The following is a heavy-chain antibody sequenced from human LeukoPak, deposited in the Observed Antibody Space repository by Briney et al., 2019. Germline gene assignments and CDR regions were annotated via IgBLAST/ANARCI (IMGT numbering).Heavy chain of an antibody. J-gene: IGHJ4*02. CDR2: INRDGSEK. D-gene: IGHD1-26*01. CDR3: ARDLREQAFNY. CDR1: GLTISSYW. Sequence: PGGSLRLSCAASGLTISSYWMSWVRQAPGKGLEWVANINRDGSEKNYVDSVKGRFTISRDDAKNSLYLQMNSLRAEDTAVYYCARDLREQAFNYWGQGTLVTVSS. V-gene: IGHV3-7*01.